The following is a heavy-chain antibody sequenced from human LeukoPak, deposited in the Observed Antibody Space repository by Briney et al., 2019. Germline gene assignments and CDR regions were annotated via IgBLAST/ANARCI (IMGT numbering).Heavy chain of an antibody. CDR1: GFTVSSNY. D-gene: IGHD6-19*01. CDR2: IYSGGST. CDR3: ARGPSSVAGTFSDY. Sequence: GGSLRLSCAASGFTVSSNYMSWVRQAPGKGLGWVSVIYSGGSTYYADSVKGRFTISRDNSKNTLYLQMNSLRAEDTAVYYCARGPSSVAGTFSDYWGQGTLVTVSS. V-gene: IGHV3-53*01. J-gene: IGHJ4*02.